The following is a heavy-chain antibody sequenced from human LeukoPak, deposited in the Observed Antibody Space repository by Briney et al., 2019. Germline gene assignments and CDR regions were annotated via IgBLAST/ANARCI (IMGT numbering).Heavy chain of an antibody. Sequence: ASVKVSCKASGYTFTGYYMHWVRQAPGEGLEWMGWINPNSGATSYPQKFQGRVTMTRDTSISTAYMELSSLRSDDTAVYYCARNYDSSKDGNDYWGQGTLVTVSS. CDR1: GYTFTGYY. V-gene: IGHV1-2*02. CDR3: ARNYDSSKDGNDY. CDR2: INPNSGAT. D-gene: IGHD3-22*01. J-gene: IGHJ4*02.